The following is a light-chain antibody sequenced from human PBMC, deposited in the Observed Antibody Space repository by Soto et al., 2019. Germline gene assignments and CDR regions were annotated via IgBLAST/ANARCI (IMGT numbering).Light chain of an antibody. J-gene: IGKJ1*01. CDR2: GAS. CDR1: QSVSIN. Sequence: IAFTRSPSTLSLSPFERPTLSCRASQSVSINFAWYQHIPGQSPVLVIQGASSRATGFPVRFTRSRSGIDLTITISRLDLEDFAVYYCQQYVSSPETFGQGTKVDIK. CDR3: QQYVSSPET. V-gene: IGKV3-20*01.